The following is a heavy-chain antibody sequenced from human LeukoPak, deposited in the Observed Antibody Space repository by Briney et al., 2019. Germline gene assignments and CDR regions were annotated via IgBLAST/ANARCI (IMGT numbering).Heavy chain of an antibody. CDR3: AKDYCGGDCYSGWYFDL. J-gene: IGHJ2*01. V-gene: IGHV3-9*01. D-gene: IGHD2-21*02. CDR2: ISYNSDTI. CDR1: GFTFDDYA. Sequence: GGSLRLSCAASGFTFDDYAMHWVRQAPGKGLEWVSGISYNSDTIAYADSVKGRFTISRDNAKNSLYLQMNCLRAEDTALYYCAKDYCGGDCYSGWYFDLWGRGTLVTVSS.